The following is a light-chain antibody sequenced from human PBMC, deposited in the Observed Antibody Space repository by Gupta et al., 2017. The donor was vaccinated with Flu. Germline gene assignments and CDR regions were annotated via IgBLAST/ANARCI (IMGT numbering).Light chain of an antibody. CDR1: QGRRHSNGYNY. CDR3: TQALPTPFT. CDR2: LGS. J-gene: IGKJ3*01. V-gene: IGKV2-28*01. Sequence: VTPGEPASISCSSSQGRRHSNGYNYSDCHLQNAVQTPQLLIYLGSKRASGLPDRISGSGSGTDFTLKISIGAAEDVVVYYCTQALPTPFTFGHGTNVDIK.